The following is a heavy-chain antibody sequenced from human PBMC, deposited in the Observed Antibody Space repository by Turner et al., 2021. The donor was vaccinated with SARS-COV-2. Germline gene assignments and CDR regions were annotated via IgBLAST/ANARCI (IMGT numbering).Heavy chain of an antibody. CDR2: FEPEDVET. CDR3: ATVFAVAGLAYGMDV. J-gene: IGHJ6*02. Sequence: QIPLEQSGAEEKKPGASVKVSCKISGYTLIELSMHWVRQAPGKGLEWMGGFEPEDVETIYAQKFQGRVTMTEDTSTDTAYMELSSLRSEDTAVYDCATVFAVAGLAYGMDVWGQGTTVTVSS. CDR1: GYTLIELS. V-gene: IGHV1-24*01. D-gene: IGHD6-19*01.